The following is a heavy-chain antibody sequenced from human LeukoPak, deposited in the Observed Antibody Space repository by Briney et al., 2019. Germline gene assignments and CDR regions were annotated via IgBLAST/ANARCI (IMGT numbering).Heavy chain of an antibody. V-gene: IGHV3-74*01. Sequence: GGSLXXXXXGSGXXXSAHWXXWVRQGPGKGLVWVARITHEGGDANYADSVKGRFTTSRDNANKVLYLEMNSLTADDTGVYYCARVLTYFDLWGQGTLVTVSS. CDR2: ITHEGGDA. J-gene: IGHJ5*01. CDR1: GXXXSAHW. CDR3: ARVLTYFDL.